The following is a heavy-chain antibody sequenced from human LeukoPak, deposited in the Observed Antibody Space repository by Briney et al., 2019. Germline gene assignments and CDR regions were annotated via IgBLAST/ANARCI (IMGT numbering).Heavy chain of an antibody. CDR2: INPSGGRT. CDR1: GYTFTNYY. D-gene: IGHD5-24*01. J-gene: IGHJ4*02. Sequence: ASVKVSCKASGYTFTNYYLHWVRQAPGQGLEWMGIINPSGGRTSYAQKFQGRVTMTRDTSTSTVYMELSSLRSEDTAVYYCAGDLVGDGYNLGYWGQGTLVTVSS. CDR3: AGDLVGDGYNLGY. V-gene: IGHV1-46*01.